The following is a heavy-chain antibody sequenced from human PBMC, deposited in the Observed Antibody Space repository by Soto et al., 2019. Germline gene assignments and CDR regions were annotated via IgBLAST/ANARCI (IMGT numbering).Heavy chain of an antibody. J-gene: IGHJ5*02. CDR2: IYPTGST. CDR3: ATGRSEIVPGAMDT. D-gene: IGHD2-2*01. V-gene: IGHV4-4*07. CDR1: GGSFSSYY. Sequence: QVQLQESGPGLVKPSEILSLSCTVSGGSFSSYYCNWVRKSAGKGLEWIGRIYPTGSTTYNPSLKSRLTMSVATSTNQFYLRLTSMTAADTAVYYCATGRSEIVPGAMDTWGQGTLVTVSS.